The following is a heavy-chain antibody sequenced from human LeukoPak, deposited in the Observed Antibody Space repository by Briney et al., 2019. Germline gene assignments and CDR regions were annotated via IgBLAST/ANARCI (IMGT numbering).Heavy chain of an antibody. J-gene: IGHJ4*02. CDR3: AKHVVAAAGTFYFDY. CDR2: ISNSGGST. Sequence: GGSLRLSCAASGFTFSSDWMSWVRQAPGKGLEWVSTISNSGGSTYYADFVKGQFTISRDNSENTLYLQMNSLGAEDTAVYCCAKHVVAAAGTFYFDYWGQGTLVTVSS. CDR1: GFTFSSDW. D-gene: IGHD6-13*01. V-gene: IGHV3-23*01.